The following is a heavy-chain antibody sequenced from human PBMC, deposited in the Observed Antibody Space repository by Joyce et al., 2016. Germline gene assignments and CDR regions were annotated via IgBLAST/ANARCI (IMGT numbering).Heavy chain of an antibody. CDR3: ARNSAPRASTYYGLDV. Sequence: EVQLVESGGGLVRPGGSLRLSCAASGFTFSSYSMTWVRQAPGKGLEWVSFISSNRNYIYYADSVKGRFTISRDNAKSSLFLQMDSLRAEDTAVYYCARNSAPRASTYYGLDVWGQGTTVTVSS. CDR1: GFTFSSYS. D-gene: IGHD5/OR15-5a*01. CDR2: ISSNRNYI. J-gene: IGHJ6*02. V-gene: IGHV3-21*01.